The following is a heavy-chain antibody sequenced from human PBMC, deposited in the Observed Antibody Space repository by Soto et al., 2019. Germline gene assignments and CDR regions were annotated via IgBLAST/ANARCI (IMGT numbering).Heavy chain of an antibody. CDR1: GFTFSSYG. Sequence: QVQLVESGGGVVQPGRSLRLSCAASGFTFSSYGMHWVRQAPGKGLEWVAGISYDGSNKYYADSVKGRFTISRDNSKNTLYLQMNSLRAEDTAVYYCAKGLIAIVVVPAAINAFDIWGQGTMVTVSS. CDR2: ISYDGSNK. D-gene: IGHD2-2*01. CDR3: AKGLIAIVVVPAAINAFDI. J-gene: IGHJ3*02. V-gene: IGHV3-30*18.